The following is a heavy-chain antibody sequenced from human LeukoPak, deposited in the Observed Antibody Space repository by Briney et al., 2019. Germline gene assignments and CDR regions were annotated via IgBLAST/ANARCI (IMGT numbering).Heavy chain of an antibody. V-gene: IGHV3-23*01. D-gene: IGHD1-26*01. CDR2: ISGGGGST. CDR3: AKGGKWDVTPFDY. Sequence: GGSLRLSCAASGFTFTSYSMNWVRQAPGKGVEWVSTISGGGGSTYYADSVKGRFTISRDNSKNTLYLQVNSLRAEDTAVYYCAKGGKWDVTPFDYWGQGTLVTVSS. CDR1: GFTFTSYS. J-gene: IGHJ4*02.